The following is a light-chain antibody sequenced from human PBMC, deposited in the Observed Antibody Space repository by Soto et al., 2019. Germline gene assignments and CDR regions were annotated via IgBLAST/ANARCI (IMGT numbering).Light chain of an antibody. J-gene: IGKJ4*01. CDR1: QSISSY. CDR3: QQSYSTLT. Sequence: DIQMTQSPSSLSASVGDRVTLTCRASQSISSYLNWYQRKPGKAPKLLIYAASSLQSGVPSRLSGSGSGTDFTLTISSLQPEDFATYYCQQSYSTLTFGGGTKVDI. V-gene: IGKV1-39*01. CDR2: AAS.